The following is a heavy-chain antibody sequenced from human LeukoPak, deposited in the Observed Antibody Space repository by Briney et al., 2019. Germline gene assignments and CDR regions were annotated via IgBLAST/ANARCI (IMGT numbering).Heavy chain of an antibody. D-gene: IGHD3-3*01. CDR3: ARIKAHVLRFLE. CDR1: GGSISSYY. J-gene: IGHJ4*02. V-gene: IGHV4-59*12. Sequence: PSETLSLTCTVSGGSISSYYWSWIRQPPGKGLEWIGYIYYSGSTSYNPSLKSRVTISVDTSKNQFSLKLSSVTAADTAVYYGARIKAHVLRFLEWGQGTLVTVSS. CDR2: IYYSGST.